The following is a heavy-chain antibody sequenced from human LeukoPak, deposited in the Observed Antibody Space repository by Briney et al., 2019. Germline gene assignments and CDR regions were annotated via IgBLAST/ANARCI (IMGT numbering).Heavy chain of an antibody. Sequence: GGSLRLSCAASGFTFSDYYMSWIRQAPGKGLEWVSRINIDGSAADYADSVKGRFTISRDNAKSTLYLQMNSLRAEDTAVYHCLRAPSSDWAYDHWGQGTLVTVSS. CDR1: GFTFSDYY. CDR2: INIDGSAA. D-gene: IGHD3-9*01. J-gene: IGHJ4*02. V-gene: IGHV3-74*01. CDR3: LRAPSSDWAYDH.